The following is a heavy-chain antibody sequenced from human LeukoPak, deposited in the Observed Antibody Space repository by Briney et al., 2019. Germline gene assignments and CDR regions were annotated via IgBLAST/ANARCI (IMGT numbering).Heavy chain of an antibody. CDR1: GFTFGDYA. CDR2: IRSRAYGATS. CDR3: TRVNGYNNYDY. Sequence: PGGSLRLSCTTSGFTFGDYAMNWVRQAPGKGLEWVTFIRSRAYGATSEYAASVKGRFTISRDDSKSIAYLQMNSLETEDTAVYYCTRVNGYNNYDYWGQGTLVTASS. D-gene: IGHD5-24*01. J-gene: IGHJ4*02. V-gene: IGHV3-49*04.